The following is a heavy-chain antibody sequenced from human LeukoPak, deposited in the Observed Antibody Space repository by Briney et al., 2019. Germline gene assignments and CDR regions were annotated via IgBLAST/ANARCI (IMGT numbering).Heavy chain of an antibody. J-gene: IGHJ3*02. CDR3: ARHPSHLAFDI. CDR1: GGSFSGYY. Sequence: PSETLSLTCAVYGGSFSGYYWSWIRQPPGKGLEWIGEINHSGSTNYNTSLKSRVTISVDTSKNRFSLKLNSVTATDTTVYYCARHPSHLAFDIWGQGTMVTVSS. CDR2: INHSGST. V-gene: IGHV4-34*01.